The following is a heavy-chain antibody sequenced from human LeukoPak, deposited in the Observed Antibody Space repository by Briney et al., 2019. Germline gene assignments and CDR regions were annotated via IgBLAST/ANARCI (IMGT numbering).Heavy chain of an antibody. J-gene: IGHJ6*02. CDR2: ISGGGVTT. Sequence: GGSLRLSCAASGFTFSSYWMSWARQAPGKGLEWVSGISGGGVTTYYADSVKGRFTISRDNSKNTLYLQMNSLRADDTAIYYCARNQQLGGHSYYYYGMDVWGQGTTVTVSS. D-gene: IGHD3-16*01. CDR1: GFTFSSYW. CDR3: ARNQQLGGHSYYYYGMDV. V-gene: IGHV3-23*01.